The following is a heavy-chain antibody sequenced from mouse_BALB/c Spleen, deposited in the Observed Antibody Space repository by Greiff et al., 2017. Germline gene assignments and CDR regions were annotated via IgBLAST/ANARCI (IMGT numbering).Heavy chain of an antibody. J-gene: IGHJ3*01. D-gene: IGHD1-1*01. CDR1: GFTFSSYG. V-gene: IGHV5-6-3*01. CDR3: ARDGPTVARFAY. Sequence: EVTLVESGGGLVQPGGSLKLSCAASGFTFSSYGMSWVRQTPDTRLALVATINSYGGSTYYPDSVKGRFTFSRDNAKNTLYLQMSSLKSEDTAMYYCARDGPTVARFAYWGQGTLVTVSA. CDR2: INSYGGST.